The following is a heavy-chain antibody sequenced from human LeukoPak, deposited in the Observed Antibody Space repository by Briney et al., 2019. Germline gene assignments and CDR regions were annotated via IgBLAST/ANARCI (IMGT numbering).Heavy chain of an antibody. CDR3: ASLSKADGFDI. CDR1: GYTFTRYF. D-gene: IGHD2/OR15-2a*01. J-gene: IGHJ3*02. V-gene: IGHV1-46*01. CDR2: INPSGGST. Sequence: GASVKVSCKASGYTFTRYFMHWVRQAPGQGLEWMGIINPSGGSTTYAQKFQGRVTMTRDTSTSTVYMELSSLKSEDTAVYYCASLSKADGFDIWGQGTTVAVFS.